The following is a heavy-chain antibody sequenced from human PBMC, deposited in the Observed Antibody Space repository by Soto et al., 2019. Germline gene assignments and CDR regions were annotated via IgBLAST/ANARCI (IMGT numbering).Heavy chain of an antibody. CDR1: GGTFSSYA. Sequence: ASVKVSCKASGGTFSSYAISWVRQAPGQGLEWMGGIIPIFGTANYAQKFQGRVTITADESTSTAYMELSSLRSEDTAVYYCARRGSMVRGVRENWFDPWGQGTLVTVSS. J-gene: IGHJ5*02. D-gene: IGHD3-10*01. V-gene: IGHV1-69*13. CDR2: IIPIFGTA. CDR3: ARRGSMVRGVRENWFDP.